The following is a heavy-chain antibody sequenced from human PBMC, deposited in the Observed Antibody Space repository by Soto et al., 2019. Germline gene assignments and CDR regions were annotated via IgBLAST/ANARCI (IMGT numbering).Heavy chain of an antibody. J-gene: IGHJ4*02. V-gene: IGHV3-21*01. CDR2: ISSSSSYI. CDR1: GFTFSSYS. D-gene: IGHD2-2*01. Sequence: PGGSLRLSCAASGFTFSSYSMNWVRQAPGKGLEWVSSISSSSSYIYYADSVKGRFTISRDNAKNSLYLQMNSLRAEDTAVYYCARDLAMEDIVVVPAATHFDYWGQGTLVTVSS. CDR3: ARDLAMEDIVVVPAATHFDY.